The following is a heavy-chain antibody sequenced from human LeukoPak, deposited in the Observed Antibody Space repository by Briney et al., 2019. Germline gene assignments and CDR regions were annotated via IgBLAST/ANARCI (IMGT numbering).Heavy chain of an antibody. V-gene: IGHV4-30-2*01. CDR3: ARDGRGGRWFDP. J-gene: IGHJ5*02. CDR2: IYHSGST. CDR1: GGSISSGGYY. Sequence: SQTLSLTCTVSGGSISSGGYYWSWIRQPPGKGLEWIGCIYHSGSTYYNPSLKSRVTISVDRSKNQFSLKLSSVTAADTAVYYCARDGRGGRWFDPWGQGTLVTVSS. D-gene: IGHD1-26*01.